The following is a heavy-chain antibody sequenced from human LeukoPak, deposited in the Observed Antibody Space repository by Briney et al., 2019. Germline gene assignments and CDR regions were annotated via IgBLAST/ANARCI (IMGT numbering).Heavy chain of an antibody. J-gene: IGHJ6*03. Sequence: ASVKVSCKASGYTFTSYGISWVRQAPGQGLEWMGWISAYNGNTNYAQKLQGRVTMTTDKSTSTAYMELRSLRSDDTAVYYCAREPLRYFDWLPSEYYYYYYMDVWGKGTTVTISS. CDR1: GYTFTSYG. CDR3: AREPLRYFDWLPSEYYYYYYMDV. V-gene: IGHV1-18*01. CDR2: ISAYNGNT. D-gene: IGHD3-9*01.